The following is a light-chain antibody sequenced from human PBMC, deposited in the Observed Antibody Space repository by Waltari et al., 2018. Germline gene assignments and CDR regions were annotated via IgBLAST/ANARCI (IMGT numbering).Light chain of an antibody. CDR2: DAS. CDR1: QSISDW. Sequence: DIQMTQSPSTLSASVGDRVTITCRASQSISDWLARYQQKPGKAPKLLIYDASTLESGVPSRFSGSGSGTEFTLTISSLQPDDFATYYCQQYNDWSTFGQGTKLEI. CDR3: QQYNDWST. V-gene: IGKV1-5*01. J-gene: IGKJ2*01.